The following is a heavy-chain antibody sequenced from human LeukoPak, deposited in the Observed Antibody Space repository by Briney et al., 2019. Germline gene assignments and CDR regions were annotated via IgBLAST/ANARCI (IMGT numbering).Heavy chain of an antibody. CDR2: INPNSGGT. CDR3: ARDLGSGYPYYFDY. D-gene: IGHD3-22*01. V-gene: IGHV1/OR15-1*04. J-gene: IGHJ4*02. Sequence: GASVKVSCKASGYIFTDYYMHWVRQAPGQELGWMGRINPNSGGTNYAQKFQGRVTMTRDTSIGTAYMELSRLRSDDTAIYYCARDLGSGYPYYFDYWGQGTLVTVSS. CDR1: GYIFTDYY.